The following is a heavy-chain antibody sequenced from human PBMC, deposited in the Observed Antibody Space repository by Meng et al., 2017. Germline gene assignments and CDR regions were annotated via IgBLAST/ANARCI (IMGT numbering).Heavy chain of an antibody. CDR2: IYYSGST. CDR1: GGSISRGGYS. CDR3: ARVPTTDYFDY. V-gene: IGHV4-31*03. Sequence: QVQLQESGPGLGKPSQTLSLTCTVSGGSISRGGYSWSWIRQHPGKGLEWIGYIYYSGSTYYNPSLKSRVTISVDTSKNQFSLKLSSVTAADTAVYYCARVPTTDYFDYWGQGTLVTVSS. J-gene: IGHJ4*02. D-gene: IGHD2/OR15-2a*01.